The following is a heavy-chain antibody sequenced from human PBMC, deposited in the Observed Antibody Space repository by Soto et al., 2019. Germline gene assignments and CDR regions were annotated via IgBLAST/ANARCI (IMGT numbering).Heavy chain of an antibody. V-gene: IGHV1-46*04. CDR2: INPSGGST. J-gene: IGHJ5*02. Sequence: QVQLVQSGAEVKKPGASVKVSCKASGYTFTSYYMHWVRQAPGQGLEWMGIINPSGGSTSYAQKLQGRVTMTRDTSTSTVYMELSSLRSEDTAVYYCARDGVGGWFDPWGQGTLVTVSS. D-gene: IGHD2-15*01. CDR3: ARDGVGGWFDP. CDR1: GYTFTSYY.